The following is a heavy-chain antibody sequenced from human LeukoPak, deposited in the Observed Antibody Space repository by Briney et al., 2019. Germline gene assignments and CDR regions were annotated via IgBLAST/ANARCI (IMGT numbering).Heavy chain of an antibody. V-gene: IGHV1-2*02. CDR2: IDPNSAVT. CDR3: ARDKGNIVYSPIIDS. J-gene: IGHJ4*02. CDR1: GYTFTGYY. Sequence: VSLKPSCKASGYTFTGYYMHCVRQARGQGLEWRGWIDPNSAVTNYAQKFQGRVTMTRETSIRTAYMELRRLRSDDTAVYYGARDKGNIVYSPIIDSWGQGTLVTVSS. D-gene: IGHD5/OR15-5a*01.